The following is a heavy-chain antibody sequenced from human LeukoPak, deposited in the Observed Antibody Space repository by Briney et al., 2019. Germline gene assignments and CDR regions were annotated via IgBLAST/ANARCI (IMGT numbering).Heavy chain of an antibody. CDR1: GYSFTSYW. Sequence: GGSLRLSCKGSGYSFTSYWIGWVRQMPGKGLEWMGIIYPGDSDTGYSPSFQGQVTISADKSISTAYLQWSSLEASDTAMYYCARLVPIVVVPAADNWFDPWGQGTLVTVSS. CDR3: ARLVPIVVVPAADNWFDP. D-gene: IGHD2-2*01. J-gene: IGHJ5*02. V-gene: IGHV5-51*01. CDR2: IYPGDSDT.